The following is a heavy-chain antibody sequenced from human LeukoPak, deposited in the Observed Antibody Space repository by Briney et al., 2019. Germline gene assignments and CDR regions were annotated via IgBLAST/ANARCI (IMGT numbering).Heavy chain of an antibody. CDR2: MSDYNSNT. V-gene: IGHV1-18*01. Sequence: ASLNVSCKASVYASTSFVVSSGPQAPGPGREGLGWMSDYNSNTNYAQQLHGGVAMTTDTSTSNDYVELRSLRSDDTAVDYCARDPCNGYGFTFDYWGQGTLVTVSS. CDR3: ARDPCNGYGFTFDY. J-gene: IGHJ4*02. D-gene: IGHD5-12*01. CDR1: VYASTSFV.